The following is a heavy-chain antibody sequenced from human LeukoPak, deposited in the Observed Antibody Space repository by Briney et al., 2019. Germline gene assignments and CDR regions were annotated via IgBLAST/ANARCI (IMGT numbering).Heavy chain of an antibody. CDR1: GGSFSGYY. CDR3: ATSEGY. Sequence: PSETLSLTCAVYGGSFSGYYWSWIRQPAGQGLEWIGRIYTSGTTNYNPSLKSRVTMSVDTSKNQFSLKLSSVTAADTAVYYCATSEGYWGQGTLVTVSS. CDR2: IYTSGTT. V-gene: IGHV4-59*10. J-gene: IGHJ4*02. D-gene: IGHD1-14*01.